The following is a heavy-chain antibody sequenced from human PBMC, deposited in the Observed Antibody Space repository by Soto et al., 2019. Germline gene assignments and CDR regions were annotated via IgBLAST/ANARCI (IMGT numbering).Heavy chain of an antibody. CDR2: IYYSGST. Sequence: SETLPVTCAVAGGSITSSSYCWSSLSQPPGKGLEWIGSIYYSGSTYYNPSLKSRVTISVDTSKNQFSLKPSSVTAADTAVYYCARHTPAISISDHWGQGTLVTVSS. D-gene: IGHD2-15*01. V-gene: IGHV4-39*01. CDR1: GGSITSSSYC. J-gene: IGHJ4*02. CDR3: ARHTPAISISDH.